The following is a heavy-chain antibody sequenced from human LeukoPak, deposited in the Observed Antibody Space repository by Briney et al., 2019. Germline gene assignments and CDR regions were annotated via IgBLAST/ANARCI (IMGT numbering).Heavy chain of an antibody. CDR3: ARDAVVVVPAAIHYYYYMDV. D-gene: IGHD2-2*02. CDR2: IYTSGST. V-gene: IGHV4-4*07. CDR1: GGSISSYY. J-gene: IGHJ6*03. Sequence: SETLSLTCTVSGGSISSYYWSWIRQPAGKGLEWTGRIYTSGSTNYNPSLKSRVTMSVDTSKNQFSLKLSSVTAADTAVYYCARDAVVVVPAAIHYYYYMDVWGKGTTATVSS.